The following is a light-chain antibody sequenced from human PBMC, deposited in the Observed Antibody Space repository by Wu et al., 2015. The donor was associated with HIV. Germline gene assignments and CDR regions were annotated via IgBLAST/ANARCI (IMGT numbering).Light chain of an antibody. CDR2: LAS. CDR3: QQYGRSPR. Sequence: EIVLTQSPGTLSLSPGERATPSCRASQSVSSSHLAWYQQKPGQAPRLLIYLASSRATGIPDRFSGSGSGTDFTLTISRLEPEDFAVYYCQQYGRSPRFGQGTKLEIK. V-gene: IGKV3-20*01. CDR1: QSVSSSH. J-gene: IGKJ2*03.